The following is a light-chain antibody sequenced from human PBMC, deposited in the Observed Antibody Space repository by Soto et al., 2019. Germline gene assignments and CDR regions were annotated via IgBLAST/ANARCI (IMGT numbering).Light chain of an antibody. CDR1: QSVSSY. Sequence: VLTQSPATLSLSPGERDTLSCRASQSVSSYLAWYQQKPGQAPRLLIYDTSNRATGVPARFSGSGSGTDFTLTISSLEPEDCAIYYCQQRQYWRPITCGQGTRLEIK. CDR2: DTS. CDR3: QQRQYWRPIT. J-gene: IGKJ5*01. V-gene: IGKV3-11*01.